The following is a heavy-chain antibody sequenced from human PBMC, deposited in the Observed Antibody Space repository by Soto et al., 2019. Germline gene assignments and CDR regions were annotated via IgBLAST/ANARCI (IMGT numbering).Heavy chain of an antibody. V-gene: IGHV3-48*02. CDR1: GFSFSAFS. CDR2: ISSTSNTI. J-gene: IGHJ3*02. Sequence: GGSLRLSCASSGFSFSAFSMNWVRQAPGKGLEWVSYISSTSNTIYYADSVKGRFTISRDNAQNTLYLQMNSLSDADTAVYYCAREGGRHCSPTRCYNAFDIWGRGTMVTVSS. CDR3: AREGGRHCSPTRCYNAFDI. D-gene: IGHD2-2*02.